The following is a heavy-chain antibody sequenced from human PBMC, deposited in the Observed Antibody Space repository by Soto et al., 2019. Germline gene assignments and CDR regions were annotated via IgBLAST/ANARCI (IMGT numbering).Heavy chain of an antibody. Sequence: GGSLRLSCAASGFTFSSYGMHWVRQAPGKGLEWVAVIWYDGSNKYYADSVKGRFIISRDNSKNTLYLQMNSLRAEDTAVYYCARELGYCSSTSCYKGYYGMDVWGPGTTVTVSS. CDR2: IWYDGSNK. V-gene: IGHV3-33*01. D-gene: IGHD2-2*02. CDR3: ARELGYCSSTSCYKGYYGMDV. J-gene: IGHJ6*02. CDR1: GFTFSSYG.